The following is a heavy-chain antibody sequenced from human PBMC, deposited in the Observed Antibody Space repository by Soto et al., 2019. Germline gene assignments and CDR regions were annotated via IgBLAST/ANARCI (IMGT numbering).Heavy chain of an antibody. Sequence: GGSLRLSCAASGFTFSSYGMHWVRQAPGKGLEWVAVIWYDGSNKYYADSVKGRFIISRDNSKNTLYLQMNSLRAEDTAVYYCARELGYCSSTSCYKGYYGMDVWGPGTTVTVSS. CDR2: IWYDGSNK. V-gene: IGHV3-33*01. D-gene: IGHD2-2*02. CDR3: ARELGYCSSTSCYKGYYGMDV. J-gene: IGHJ6*02. CDR1: GFTFSSYG.